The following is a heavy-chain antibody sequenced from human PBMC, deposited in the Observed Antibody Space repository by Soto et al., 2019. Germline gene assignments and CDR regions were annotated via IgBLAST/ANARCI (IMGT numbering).Heavy chain of an antibody. D-gene: IGHD3-16*01. CDR3: ARQIYAFVWGTYSPFHFDY. J-gene: IGHJ4*02. V-gene: IGHV4-39*01. CDR1: GECISKSKYY. CDR2: IYYSGST. Sequence: PSETRSLACTVSGECISKSKYYWGWIRQPPGKGLEWIGSIYYSGSTYYNPSLKSRVTISVDTSKNQFSLNLRSVTAADTAVYYCARQIYAFVWGTYSPFHFDYWAQGTL.